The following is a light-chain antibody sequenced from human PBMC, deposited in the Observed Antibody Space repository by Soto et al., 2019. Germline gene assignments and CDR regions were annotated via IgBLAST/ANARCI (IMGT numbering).Light chain of an antibody. CDR3: QQRRNWHWT. CDR1: QSISSY. J-gene: IGKJ1*01. Sequence: EIVLTQSPATLCLSPGERATLSCRASQSISSYLAWYQQKPGQAPRLLIYDAFNRATGISARFSGSGSGTDFTLTISSLEPEDFAVYYCQQRRNWHWTFGQGIKVEIK. V-gene: IGKV3-11*01. CDR2: DAF.